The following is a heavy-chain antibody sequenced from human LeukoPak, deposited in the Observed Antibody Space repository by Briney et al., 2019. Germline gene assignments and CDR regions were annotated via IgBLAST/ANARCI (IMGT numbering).Heavy chain of an antibody. Sequence: GGALRLSCAASRFTLSNYWMSWVGQAPGKGVEGVAHIKQDGSQEYYVDSAKGRFTISRDSAKHSLYLQINTLRAEDTAVYYCARGLAVTARGSFDIWGQGTMVTVSS. CDR1: RFTLSNYW. V-gene: IGHV3-7*03. J-gene: IGHJ3*02. CDR2: IKQDGSQE. D-gene: IGHD6-19*01. CDR3: ARGLAVTARGSFDI.